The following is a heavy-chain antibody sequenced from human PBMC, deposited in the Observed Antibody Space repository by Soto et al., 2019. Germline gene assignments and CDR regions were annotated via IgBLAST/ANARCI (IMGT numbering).Heavy chain of an antibody. CDR3: AGSPGLFDS. D-gene: IGHD5-12*01. Sequence: GGSLRLSCAASGFTFSSYAMHWVRQAPGKGLEWVAVISYDGSNKYYADSVKGRFTISRDNSKNTLYLQMNSLRAEDTAVYYCAGSPGLFDSWGQGSLVIVSS. V-gene: IGHV3-30-3*01. CDR2: ISYDGSNK. CDR1: GFTFSSYA. J-gene: IGHJ5*01.